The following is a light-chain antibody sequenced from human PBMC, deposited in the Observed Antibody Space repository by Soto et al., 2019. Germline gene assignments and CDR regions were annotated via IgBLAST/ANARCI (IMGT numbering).Light chain of an antibody. CDR2: AAS. V-gene: IGKV1-8*01. CDR3: QQYYSYPQT. J-gene: IGKJ1*01. Sequence: AIRMTQSPSSLSASTGDRVTITCRASQGISSYLAWYQQKPGKAPKLRIYAASTSQSVVPSRFSGSGSGTDFTLTISCLQSEDFATYYCQQYYSYPQTFGQGTKVEIK. CDR1: QGISSY.